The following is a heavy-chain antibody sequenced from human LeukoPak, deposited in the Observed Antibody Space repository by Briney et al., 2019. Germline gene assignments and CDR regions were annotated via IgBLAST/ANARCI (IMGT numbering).Heavy chain of an antibody. D-gene: IGHD3-9*01. CDR2: ISPYNDNT. CDR1: GYTFTRYD. CDR3: ARQQGFEFDWDSSDAFDI. J-gene: IGHJ3*02. V-gene: IGHV1-18*01. Sequence: ASVKVSCKASGYTFTRYDISWVRQAPGQGLEWMGWISPYNDNTDYAQKVQGRVTMTTDTSTNTAYMELRSLRSDDTAVYYCARQQGFEFDWDSSDAFDIWGQGTMVTVSS.